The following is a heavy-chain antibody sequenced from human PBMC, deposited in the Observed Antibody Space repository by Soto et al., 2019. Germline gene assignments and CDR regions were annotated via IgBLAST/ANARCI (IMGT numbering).Heavy chain of an antibody. Sequence: ASVKVSCKASGYTLISHGISWVRQAPGQGLEWVGWMSAFTGKADYAQIFQDRVTMTTDTSTSTAYMELRSLRSDDTAVYYCARDQRYYGSGYYYSDSWGQGTLVTVSS. J-gene: IGHJ1*01. V-gene: IGHV1-18*04. D-gene: IGHD3-10*01. CDR1: GYTLISHG. CDR2: MSAFTGKA. CDR3: ARDQRYYGSGYYYSDS.